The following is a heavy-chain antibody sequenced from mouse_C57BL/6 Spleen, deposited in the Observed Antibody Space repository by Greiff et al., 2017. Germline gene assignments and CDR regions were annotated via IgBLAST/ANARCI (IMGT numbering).Heavy chain of an antibody. CDR1: GYTFTSYW. Sequence: VKLQESGAELVKPGASVKMSCKASGYTFTSYWITWVKQRPGQGLEWIGDIYPGSGSTNYNEKFKSKATLTVDTSSSTAYMQLSSLTSEDSAVYYCARTPFTTVVARGYFDVWGTGTTVTVSS. D-gene: IGHD1-1*01. V-gene: IGHV1-55*01. CDR3: ARTPFTTVVARGYFDV. CDR2: IYPGSGST. J-gene: IGHJ1*03.